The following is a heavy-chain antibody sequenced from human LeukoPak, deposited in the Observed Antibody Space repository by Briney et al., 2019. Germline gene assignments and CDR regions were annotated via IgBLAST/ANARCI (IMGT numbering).Heavy chain of an antibody. D-gene: IGHD5-24*01. CDR3: ARGGDGYNYHHY. CDR2: INCSSSTI. Sequence: GGSLRLSCAASGFTISSYSMNWVRQAPGKGLEWVSYINCSSSTIYYAYTVKGRFTISRDNAKNTLYLQMKSLRDEDTAVYYCARGGDGYNYHHYWGQGALVTVPS. V-gene: IGHV3-48*02. CDR1: GFTISSYS. J-gene: IGHJ4*02.